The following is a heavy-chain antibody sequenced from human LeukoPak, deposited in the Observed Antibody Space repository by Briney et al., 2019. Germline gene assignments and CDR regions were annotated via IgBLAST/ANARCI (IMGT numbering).Heavy chain of an antibody. CDR2: ISSSSSYI. J-gene: IGHJ4*02. Sequence: GGSLRLSCAASGFTFDDYGMSWVRQAPGKGLEWVSSISSSSSYIYYADSVKGRFTISRDNAKNSLYLQMNSLRAEDTAVYYCARDTSYTIFGVFDFDYWGQGTLVTVSS. CDR3: ARDTSYTIFGVFDFDY. D-gene: IGHD3-3*01. CDR1: GFTFDDYG. V-gene: IGHV3-21*01.